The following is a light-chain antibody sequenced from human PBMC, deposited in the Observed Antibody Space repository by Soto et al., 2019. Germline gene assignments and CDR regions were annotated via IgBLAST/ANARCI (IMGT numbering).Light chain of an antibody. CDR3: QQYNNWPPVT. CDR1: QSVSSN. V-gene: IGKV3-15*01. Sequence: EIVMTQSPATLSVSPGERATLSCRASQSVSSNLAWYQQKPGQAPRLLIYGASTRATGIPARFSGSGSGTAFTLTISSLQSEDFAVYYCQQYNNWPPVTFGPGTKVDIK. J-gene: IGKJ3*01. CDR2: GAS.